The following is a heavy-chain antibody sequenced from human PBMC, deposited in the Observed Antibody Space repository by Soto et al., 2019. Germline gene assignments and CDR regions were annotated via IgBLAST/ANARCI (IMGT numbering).Heavy chain of an antibody. CDR1: GFTFGDYA. CDR3: VKDYSDNDYLFS. Sequence: EVPLVESGGGLVQPGRSLRLSCAASGFTFGDYAMSWFRQAPGKGLEWVGFIRSKTNGGTTQYVASVNGRFTISRDDSKSIAYLQMSSLKSEDTAVYYCVKDYSDNDYLFSWGQGTLVTVSS. CDR2: IRSKTNGGTT. D-gene: IGHD5-12*01. J-gene: IGHJ4*02. V-gene: IGHV3-49*03.